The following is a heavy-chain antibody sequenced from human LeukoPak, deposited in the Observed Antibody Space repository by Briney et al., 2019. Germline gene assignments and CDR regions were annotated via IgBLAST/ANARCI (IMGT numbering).Heavy chain of an antibody. CDR2: VYDSGST. CDR3: ARLSGKWT. J-gene: IGHJ5*02. Sequence: SETLSLTCNVSGGSISCHYWSWIRQPPGKRLEWIGYVYDSGSTNYNPSLSSRVTISLDTSKNQFSLKLTSVTAADTAVYYCARLSGKWTWGQGTLVTVSS. CDR1: GGSISCHY. D-gene: IGHD1-26*01. V-gene: IGHV4-59*11.